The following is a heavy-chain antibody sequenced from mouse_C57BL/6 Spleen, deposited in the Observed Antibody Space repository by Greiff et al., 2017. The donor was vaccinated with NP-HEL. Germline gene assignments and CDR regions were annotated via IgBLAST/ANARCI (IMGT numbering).Heavy chain of an antibody. V-gene: IGHV1-54*01. CDR3: ARGGDYDAGGFAY. J-gene: IGHJ3*01. D-gene: IGHD2-4*01. CDR1: GYAFTNYL. CDR2: INPGSGGT. Sequence: QVQLKQSGAELVRPGTSVKVSCKASGYAFTNYLIEWVKQRPGQGLEWIGVINPGSGGTNYNEKFKGKATLTADKSSSTAYMQLSSLTSEDSAVYFCARGGDYDAGGFAYWGQGTLVTVSA.